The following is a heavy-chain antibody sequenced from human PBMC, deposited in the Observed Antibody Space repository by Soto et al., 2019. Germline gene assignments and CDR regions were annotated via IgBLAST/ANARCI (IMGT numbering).Heavy chain of an antibody. V-gene: IGHV5-10-1*01. CDR3: ARLGGTGELFDCMDV. D-gene: IGHD3-9*01. Sequence: GESLKISCNVSGYSFTSYWISWVRQMPGKGLEWMGRIDPSDSYVYYSPSFQGHVTISADKSISTAYLQWSSLRASDTAMYYCARLGGTGELFDCMDVWGQGTMVTVSS. J-gene: IGHJ6*02. CDR2: IDPSDSYV. CDR1: GYSFTSYW.